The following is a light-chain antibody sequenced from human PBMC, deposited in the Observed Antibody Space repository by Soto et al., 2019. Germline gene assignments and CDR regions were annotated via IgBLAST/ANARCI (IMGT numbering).Light chain of an antibody. CDR1: RSDVGGYNY. CDR2: EVS. Sequence: QSALTQPPSASGSPGQSVTISCTGTRSDVGGYNYVSWYQQHPGKAPKLMIYEVSKRPSGVPDRFSGSKSGNTASLTVSGLQAEDEADYYCSSYTGSIYVVFGGGPSSPS. CDR3: SSYTGSIYVV. J-gene: IGLJ2*01. V-gene: IGLV2-8*01.